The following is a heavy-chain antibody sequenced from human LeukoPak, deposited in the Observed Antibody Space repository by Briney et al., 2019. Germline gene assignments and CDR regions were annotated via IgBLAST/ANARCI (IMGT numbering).Heavy chain of an antibody. D-gene: IGHD4-23*01. V-gene: IGHV1-3*01. Sequence: GASVKVSCKASGYTFTSYAMHWVRQAPGQRLEWMGWINAGNGNTKYSQKFQGRVTITRDTPASTAYMELSSLRSEDTAVYYCARADTTVVTPAGYWGQGTLVTVSS. CDR3: ARADTTVVTPAGY. CDR2: INAGNGNT. J-gene: IGHJ4*02. CDR1: GYTFTSYA.